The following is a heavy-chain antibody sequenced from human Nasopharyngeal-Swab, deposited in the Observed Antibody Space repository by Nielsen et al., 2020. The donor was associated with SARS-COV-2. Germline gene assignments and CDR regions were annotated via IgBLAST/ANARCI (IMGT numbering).Heavy chain of an antibody. CDR1: GFSLSDNGEA. CDR3: AHSGYMEECHD. V-gene: IGHV2-5*02. Sequence: SGPTLVKPTQTLTLTCTFSGFSLSDNGEAVGWIRQPPGKALEWLAVIYWDYDKRYSPSLKNRLTITKDTSKNQVVLTMTNMDPVDTATYYCAHSGYMEECHDWGQGTLVTVSS. D-gene: IGHD5-18*01. CDR2: IYWDYDK. J-gene: IGHJ4*02.